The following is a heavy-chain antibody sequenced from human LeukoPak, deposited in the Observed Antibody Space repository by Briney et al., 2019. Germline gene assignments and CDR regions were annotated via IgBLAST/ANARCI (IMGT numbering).Heavy chain of an antibody. CDR2: IYHSGST. Sequence: PSETLSLTCAVSGGSISSPKWWSWVRQSPGKGLEWIGEIYHSGSTNYNPSLKSRVTISVDKSKNQFSLKLSSVTAADTAVYYCASLTPGQSGYSYGITGRYYFDYWGQGTLVTVSS. J-gene: IGHJ4*02. CDR1: GGSISSPKW. D-gene: IGHD5-18*01. CDR3: ASLTPGQSGYSYGITGRYYFDY. V-gene: IGHV4-4*02.